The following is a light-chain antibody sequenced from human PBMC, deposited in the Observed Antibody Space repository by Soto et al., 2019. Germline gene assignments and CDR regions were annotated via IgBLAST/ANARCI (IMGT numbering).Light chain of an antibody. CDR2: DPS. Sequence: EIVLTQSPGTLSLSPGERAALSCRASQSVSSTSLAWYQQKPGQAPRLLIYDPSSRATDIPDRFSGSGSGTDFTLTISRLEPEDFAVYYCQQYGGSPPKYTFGQGTKLEIK. CDR3: QQYGGSPPKYT. J-gene: IGKJ2*01. CDR1: QSVSSTS. V-gene: IGKV3-20*01.